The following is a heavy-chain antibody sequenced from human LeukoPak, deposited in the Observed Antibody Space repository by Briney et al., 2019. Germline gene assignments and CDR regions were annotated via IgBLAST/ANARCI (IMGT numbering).Heavy chain of an antibody. Sequence: GGSLRLSCAASGFTFSSYAMSWVRQAPGKGLEWVSGISGSGGSTYYPDSVKGRFTISRDNSKNTLYPRMNSLRAEDTAVYYCAKDILVVPAAKMGSEPEYFQHWGQGTLVTVSS. D-gene: IGHD2-2*01. J-gene: IGHJ1*01. V-gene: IGHV3-23*01. CDR2: ISGSGGST. CDR1: GFTFSSYA. CDR3: AKDILVVPAAKMGSEPEYFQH.